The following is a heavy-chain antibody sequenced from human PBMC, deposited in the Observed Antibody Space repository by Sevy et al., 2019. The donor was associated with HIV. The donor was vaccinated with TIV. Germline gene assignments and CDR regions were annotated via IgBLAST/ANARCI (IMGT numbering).Heavy chain of an antibody. CDR3: ASEGGHYYDIWEDGMDV. J-gene: IGHJ6*02. CDR1: GFTLSDYY. Sequence: GGSLRLSCAASGFTLSDYYMSWIRQAPGKGLEWVSYISSSGSTIYYADSVKGRFTISRDNAKNSLYLQMNSLRAEDTAVYYCASEGGHYYDIWEDGMDVWGQGTTVTVSS. D-gene: IGHD3-22*01. V-gene: IGHV3-11*04. CDR2: ISSSGSTI.